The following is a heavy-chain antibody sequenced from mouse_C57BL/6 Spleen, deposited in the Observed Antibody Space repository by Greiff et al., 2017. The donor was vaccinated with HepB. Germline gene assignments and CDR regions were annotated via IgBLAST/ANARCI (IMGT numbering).Heavy chain of an antibody. CDR1: GFTFSSYA. CDR2: ISDGGSYT. J-gene: IGHJ1*03. D-gene: IGHD1-1*01. V-gene: IGHV5-4*03. Sequence: EVKLMESGGGLVKPGGSLKLSCAASGFTFSSYAMSWVRQTPEKRLEWVATISDGGSYTYYPDNVKGRFTISRDNAKNNLYLQMSQLKSEDTAMYYCARGDYGSSYGYFDVWGTGTTVTVSS. CDR3: ARGDYGSSYGYFDV.